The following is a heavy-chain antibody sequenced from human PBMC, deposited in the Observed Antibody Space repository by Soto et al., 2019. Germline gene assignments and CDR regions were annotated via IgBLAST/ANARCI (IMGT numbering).Heavy chain of an antibody. CDR3: AKAPYSSGWEHFDY. CDR1: GFTFSSYA. V-gene: IGHV3-23*01. Sequence: GGSLRLSCAASGFTFSSYAMSWVRQAPGKGLEWVSAISGSGGSTYYADSVKGRFTISRDNSKNTLYLQMNGLRAEDTAVYYCAKAPYSSGWEHFDYWGQGTLVTVSS. D-gene: IGHD6-19*01. J-gene: IGHJ4*02. CDR2: ISGSGGST.